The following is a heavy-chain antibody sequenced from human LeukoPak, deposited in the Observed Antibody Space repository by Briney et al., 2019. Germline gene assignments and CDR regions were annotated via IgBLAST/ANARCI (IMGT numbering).Heavy chain of an antibody. CDR3: ARAIGYCSGGSCYGGGGIDY. Sequence: GASVHVSCKASGYTFTGYYMHWVRQAPGQGLEWMGWINPNSGGTNYAQKFQGRVTMTRDTSISTAYMELSRLRSDDTAVYYCARAIGYCSGGSCYGGGGIDYWGQGNLVTVSS. CDR2: INPNSGGT. D-gene: IGHD2-15*01. J-gene: IGHJ4*02. V-gene: IGHV1-2*02. CDR1: GYTFTGYY.